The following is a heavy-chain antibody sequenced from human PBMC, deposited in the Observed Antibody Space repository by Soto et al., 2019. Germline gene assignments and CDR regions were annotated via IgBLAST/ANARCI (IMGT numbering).Heavy chain of an antibody. CDR2: IYDGGRT. V-gene: IGHV4-30-4*01. D-gene: IGHD7-27*01. CDR1: VGSISTVDYW. J-gene: IGHJ4*02. Sequence: QVQLQESGPGLVKPSQTLSLTCTVSVGSISTVDYWWSWIRQSPDMGLEWIGHIYDGGRTYNNPSLESRVTMSVDTSKSQLSLTLSSVSAADTAVYYCARGPSGDKVDSWGQGTLVTVSS. CDR3: ARGPSGDKVDS.